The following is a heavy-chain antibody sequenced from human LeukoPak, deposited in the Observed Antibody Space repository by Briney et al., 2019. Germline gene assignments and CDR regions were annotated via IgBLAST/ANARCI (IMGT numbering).Heavy chain of an antibody. CDR1: GGSISGTSYC. D-gene: IGHD1-1*01. Sequence: SETLSLTCSVSGGSISGTSYCWGWIRQPPGKGPEWLGSHYQTGRIYHNPSLNSRVTISVDTSKNQFSLKLSSVTDADTAVYYCARDGSDNWGLFDNWGRGTLVTVSS. J-gene: IGHJ4*02. V-gene: IGHV4-39*07. CDR2: HYQTGRI. CDR3: ARDGSDNWGLFDN.